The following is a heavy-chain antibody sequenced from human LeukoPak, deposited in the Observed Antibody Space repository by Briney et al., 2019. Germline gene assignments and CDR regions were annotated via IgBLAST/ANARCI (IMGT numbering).Heavy chain of an antibody. D-gene: IGHD3-3*01. J-gene: IGHJ4*02. CDR1: GFTFSSYV. CDR2: ISGTGGST. CDR3: AKDRLGTLGVVIQDY. Sequence: PGGSLRLSCAVSGFTFSSYVMSWVRQAPGKGLEWVAAISGTGGSTYYADSEKGRIIISRDNSKRTLHLQMNSLRAEDTAVYYCAKDRLGTLGVVIQDYWGQGTLVTVST. V-gene: IGHV3-23*01.